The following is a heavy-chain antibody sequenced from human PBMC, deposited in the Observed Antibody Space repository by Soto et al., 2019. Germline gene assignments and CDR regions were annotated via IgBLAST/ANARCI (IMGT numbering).Heavy chain of an antibody. CDR3: ATGSSYAPFDP. J-gene: IGHJ5*02. D-gene: IGHD3-16*01. CDR2: ISGIGDST. V-gene: IGHV3-23*01. CDR1: GFTFSSYG. Sequence: EVQLLESGGGLVQPGGSLRLSCAASGFTFSSYGMSWVRQAPGKGLEWISGISGIGDSTYYADSVKGRFTISRDNSKNTVYLQMNSLRAEDAAVYYCATGSSYAPFDPWGQGTLVTVSS.